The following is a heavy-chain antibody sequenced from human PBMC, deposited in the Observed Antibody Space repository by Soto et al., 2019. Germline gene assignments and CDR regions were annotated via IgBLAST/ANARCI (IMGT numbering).Heavy chain of an antibody. D-gene: IGHD1-1*01. CDR2: ISYDGSNK. Sequence: GGSLRLSCAASGFTFSSYGMHWVRQAPGKGLEWVAVISYDGSNKYYADSVKGRFTISRDNSKNTLYLQMNSLRAEDTAVYYCAKGNPDSPLDYWGQGTLVTVSS. J-gene: IGHJ4*02. CDR1: GFTFSSYG. V-gene: IGHV3-30*18. CDR3: AKGNPDSPLDY.